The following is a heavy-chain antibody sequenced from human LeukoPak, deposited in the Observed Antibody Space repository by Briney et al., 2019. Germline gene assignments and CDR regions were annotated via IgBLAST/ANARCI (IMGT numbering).Heavy chain of an antibody. CDR1: GYTFTGYY. J-gene: IGHJ4*02. CDR2: IIPILGIA. V-gene: IGHV1-69*04. CDR3: ARVGDVEMATIPPDY. D-gene: IGHD5-24*01. Sequence: ASVKVSCKASGYTFTGYYMHWVRQAPGQGLEWMGRIIPILGIANYAQKFQGRVTITADKSTSTAYMELSSLRSEDTAVYYCARVGDVEMATIPPDYWGQGTLVTVSS.